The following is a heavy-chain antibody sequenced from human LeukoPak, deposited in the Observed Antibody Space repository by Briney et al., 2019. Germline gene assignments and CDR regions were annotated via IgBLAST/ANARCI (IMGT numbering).Heavy chain of an antibody. D-gene: IGHD6-13*01. V-gene: IGHV3-30-3*01. CDR3: ARGGSSSSWYYYFDY. Sequence: GRSLRLSCAASGFTFSSYAMNWVRQAPGKGLEWVAVISYDGSNKYYADSVKGRFTISRDSSKNTLYLQMNSLRAEDTAVYYCARGGSSSSWYYYFDYWGQGTLVTVSS. CDR2: ISYDGSNK. CDR1: GFTFSSYA. J-gene: IGHJ4*02.